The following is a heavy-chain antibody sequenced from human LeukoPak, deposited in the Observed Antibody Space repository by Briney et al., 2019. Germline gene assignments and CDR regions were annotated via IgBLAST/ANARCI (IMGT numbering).Heavy chain of an antibody. V-gene: IGHV1-18*01. Sequence: ASVTVCFKSAGSTFTINSINLVRQAPGQGQAWLGWVNTYSGDTKYSQKFQGRVTLTTYSTTGTAYMELTRLRSDDTAIYFCARGRAAADDFDLWGQGTPVTVSS. D-gene: IGHD6-13*01. CDR3: ARGRAAADDFDL. CDR2: VNTYSGDT. J-gene: IGHJ4*02. CDR1: GSTFTINS.